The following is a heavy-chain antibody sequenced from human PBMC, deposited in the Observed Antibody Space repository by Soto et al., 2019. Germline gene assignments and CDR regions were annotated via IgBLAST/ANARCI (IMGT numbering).Heavy chain of an antibody. CDR1: GIPVSSNY. CDR3: ARAGPYYYASRMDV. Sequence: EVQLVESGGGLVQPGGSLRLSCAASGIPVSSNYMTWVRQAPGKGLEWVSVLHSGGDTYYANSVKGRFTISRHDSANTLFLQMNSLTAADTAVYYCARAGPYYYASRMDVWGQGTTVTVSS. CDR2: LHSGGDT. J-gene: IGHJ6*02. D-gene: IGHD3-10*01. V-gene: IGHV3-53*04.